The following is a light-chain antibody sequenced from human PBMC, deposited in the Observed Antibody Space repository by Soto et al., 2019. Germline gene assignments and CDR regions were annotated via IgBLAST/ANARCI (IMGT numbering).Light chain of an antibody. J-gene: IGKJ5*01. Sequence: EIVLTQSPATLSLSPGERATLSCRASPSVTNFLAWYQQKPGQAPRLLXXGAFNRATGIPARFSGSGSGTDFTLTISRLEPEDFAVYYCKHYGSSPPITFGQGTRLEIK. CDR3: KHYGSSPPIT. CDR2: GAF. CDR1: PSVTNF. V-gene: IGKV3-20*01.